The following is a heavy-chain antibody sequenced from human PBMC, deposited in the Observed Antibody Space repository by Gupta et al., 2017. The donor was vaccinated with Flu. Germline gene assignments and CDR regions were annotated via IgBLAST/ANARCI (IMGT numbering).Heavy chain of an antibody. CDR2: VWYDGSNE. J-gene: IGHJ4*02. D-gene: IGHD3-16*01. V-gene: IGHV3-33*01. CDR3: SRHLNGGTPFIGPTSY. CDR1: GFTFSRYG. Sequence: LSCVASGFTFSRYGMHWVRQAPVKGLEWVADVWYDGSNEDYADSVKGRFTISRDNSKNTLYLEMSSLRDDETAVYYCSRHLNGGTPFIGPTSYSGQGTLVTVSS.